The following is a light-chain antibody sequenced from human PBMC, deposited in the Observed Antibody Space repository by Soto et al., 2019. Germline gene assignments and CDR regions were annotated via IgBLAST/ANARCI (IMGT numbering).Light chain of an antibody. CDR1: SGINVGTYR. J-gene: IGLJ2*01. Sequence: QPVLTQPSSLSASHGASASLTCTLRSGINVGTYRIYWYQQKPGSPPQYLLRYKSDSDKQQGSGVPSRFSGSKDASANAGILLISGLQSEDEAEYYCMIWHNSAVVFGGGTKVTVL. CDR3: MIWHNSAVV. V-gene: IGLV5-45*03. CDR2: YKSDSDK.